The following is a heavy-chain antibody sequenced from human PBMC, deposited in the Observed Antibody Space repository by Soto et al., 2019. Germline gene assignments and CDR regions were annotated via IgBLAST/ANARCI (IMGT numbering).Heavy chain of an antibody. CDR1: GFTFSSYW. V-gene: IGHV3-7*05. J-gene: IGHJ6*02. CDR3: ARDQIFGAKTYYYGMDV. Sequence: PGGSLRLSCAASGFTFSSYWMSWVRQAPGKGLEWVANIKQDGSEKYYVDSVKGRFTISRDNAKNSLYLQMNSLRAGDTAVYYCARDQIFGAKTYYYGMDVRGQGTTVTVSS. D-gene: IGHD3-3*01. CDR2: IKQDGSEK.